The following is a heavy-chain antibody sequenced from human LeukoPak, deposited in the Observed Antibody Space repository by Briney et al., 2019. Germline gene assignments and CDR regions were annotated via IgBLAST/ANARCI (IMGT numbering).Heavy chain of an antibody. CDR3: ARVAIFGVVTLDAFDI. J-gene: IGHJ3*02. Sequence: ASVKVSCKASGYTFTSYYMHWVRQAPGQGLEWMRIINPGGGSTSYAQKFQGRVTMTRDTSTSTVYMELSSLRSEDTAVYYCARVAIFGVVTLDAFDIWGQGTMVTVSS. D-gene: IGHD3-3*01. V-gene: IGHV1-46*01. CDR1: GYTFTSYY. CDR2: INPGGGST.